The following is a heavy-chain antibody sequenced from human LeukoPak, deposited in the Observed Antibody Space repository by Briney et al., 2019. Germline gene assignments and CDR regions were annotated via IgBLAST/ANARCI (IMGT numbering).Heavy chain of an antibody. CDR1: GFTFHIYW. CDR3: ARVEVDYYESSGAIDY. CDR2: INSDGTGT. Sequence: PGGSLRLSCAASGFTFHIYWMHWVRQAPGKGLVWVSRINSDGTGTTYADSVKGRFTISRDNAKNTLYLQMNSLRAEDTAVYYCARVEVDYYESSGAIDYWGQGTLVTVSS. V-gene: IGHV3-74*01. J-gene: IGHJ4*02. D-gene: IGHD3-22*01.